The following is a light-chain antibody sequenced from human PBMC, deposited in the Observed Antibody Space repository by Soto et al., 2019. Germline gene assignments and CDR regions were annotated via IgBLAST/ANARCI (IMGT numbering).Light chain of an antibody. Sequence: DIQMTQSPSSVSASVGDSVTITCRASQNINSWLAWYQQRSGEAPKLLIYAASSFQSGVPSRFSGSGSETDFTLTISSLQPEDFATYYCQQANRFPLTFGGGTKVEIK. CDR3: QQANRFPLT. CDR1: QNINSW. CDR2: AAS. J-gene: IGKJ4*01. V-gene: IGKV1-12*01.